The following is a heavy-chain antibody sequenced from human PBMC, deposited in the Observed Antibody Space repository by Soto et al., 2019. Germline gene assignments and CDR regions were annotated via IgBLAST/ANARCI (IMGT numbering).Heavy chain of an antibody. J-gene: IGHJ4*02. CDR2: ISGSGGST. D-gene: IGHD3-10*01. Sequence: GGSLRLSCAASGFTFSSYAMSWVRQAPGKGLEWVSAISGSGGSTYYADSVKGRFTISRDNSKNTLYLQMNSLRAEDTAVYYCAKDLGVLLWFGEFSFDYWGQGTLVTVSS. CDR3: AKDLGVLLWFGEFSFDY. V-gene: IGHV3-23*01. CDR1: GFTFSSYA.